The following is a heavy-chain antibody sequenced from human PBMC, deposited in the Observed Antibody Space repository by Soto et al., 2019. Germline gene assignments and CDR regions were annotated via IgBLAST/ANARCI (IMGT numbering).Heavy chain of an antibody. J-gene: IGHJ6*02. Sequence: SETLSLTCTVPGGSISSYYWSWIRQPPGKGLEWIGYIYYSGSTNYNPSLKSRVTISVDTSKNQFSLKLSSVTAADTAVYYCARDRGTAVAGHYYYYYGMDVWGQGTTVTVSS. CDR2: IYYSGST. CDR1: GGSISSYY. D-gene: IGHD6-19*01. V-gene: IGHV4-59*01. CDR3: ARDRGTAVAGHYYYYYGMDV.